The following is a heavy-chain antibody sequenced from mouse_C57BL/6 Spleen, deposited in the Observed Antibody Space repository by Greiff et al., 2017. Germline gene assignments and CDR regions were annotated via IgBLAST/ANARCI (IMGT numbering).Heavy chain of an antibody. CDR3: ARKRGTTVVDDWYFDV. CDR1: GYTFTSYW. J-gene: IGHJ1*03. D-gene: IGHD1-1*01. V-gene: IGHV1-72*01. Sequence: QVQLKQPGAELVKPGASVKLSCKASGYTFTSYWMHWVKQRPGRGLEWIGRIDPNSGGTKYNEKFKSKATLTVDKPSSTAYMQLSSLTSEDSAVYYCARKRGTTVVDDWYFDVWGTGTTVTVSS. CDR2: IDPNSGGT.